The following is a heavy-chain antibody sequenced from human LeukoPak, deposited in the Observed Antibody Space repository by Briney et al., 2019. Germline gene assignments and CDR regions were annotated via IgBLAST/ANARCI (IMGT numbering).Heavy chain of an antibody. CDR3: ARLYSGGYYVGRDYYYYYYMDV. CDR1: GFTFSSYA. Sequence: PGGSLRLSCAASGFTFSSYAMHWVRQAPGKGLEYVSAISSNGGSTYYANSVKGRFTISRDNSKNTLYLQMGSLRAEDMAVYYCARLYSGGYYVGRDYYYYYYMDVWGKGTTVTISS. D-gene: IGHD1-26*01. CDR2: ISSNGGST. J-gene: IGHJ6*03. V-gene: IGHV3-64*01.